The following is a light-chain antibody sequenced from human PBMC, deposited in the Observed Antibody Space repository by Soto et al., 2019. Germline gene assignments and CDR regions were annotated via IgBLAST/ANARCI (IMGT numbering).Light chain of an antibody. Sequence: DIQMTQSPFTLSASVGDRVTITCRASQSISTWLAWYQQKPGTAPKLLISKASNLESGVPSRFSGSGFGTEFTLTITSLQPDDFATYYCQQYSGPSPWTFGQGTRVEI. CDR3: QQYSGPSPWT. J-gene: IGKJ1*01. V-gene: IGKV1-5*03. CDR1: QSISTW. CDR2: KAS.